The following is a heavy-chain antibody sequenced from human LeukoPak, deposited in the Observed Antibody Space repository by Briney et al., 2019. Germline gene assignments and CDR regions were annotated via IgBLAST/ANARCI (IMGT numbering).Heavy chain of an antibody. Sequence: GGSLRLSCVASEFSFYVYGMSWVRQAPGKGLEWVANIIQDGSEKYYVDSVRGRFTISRDNAKKSLYLQMNSLRADDTAVYYCARAFRLNYFDPWGQGTLVTVSS. J-gene: IGHJ5*02. D-gene: IGHD1-7*01. V-gene: IGHV3-7*05. CDR2: IIQDGSEK. CDR1: EFSFYVYG. CDR3: ARAFRLNYFDP.